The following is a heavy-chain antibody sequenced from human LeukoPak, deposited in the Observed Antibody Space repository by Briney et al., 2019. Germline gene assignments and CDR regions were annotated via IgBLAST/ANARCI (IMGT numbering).Heavy chain of an antibody. D-gene: IGHD6-19*01. Sequence: PSETLSLTCAVCGGSFSGYYWSWIRQPPGKGLEWIGEINHSGSTNYNPSLKSRVTISVDTSKNQFSLKLSSVTAADTAVYYCARTGTRGPRAVAGTNFDYWGQGTLVTVSS. CDR2: INHSGST. V-gene: IGHV4-34*01. CDR3: ARTGTRGPRAVAGTNFDY. CDR1: GGSFSGYY. J-gene: IGHJ4*02.